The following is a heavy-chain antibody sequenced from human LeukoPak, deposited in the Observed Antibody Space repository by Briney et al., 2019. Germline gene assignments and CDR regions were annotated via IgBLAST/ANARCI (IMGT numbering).Heavy chain of an antibody. CDR1: GFTVSSNY. Sequence: PGGSLRLSCAASGFTVSSNYMSWVRQAPGKGLEWVSVIYSGGSTYYADSVKGRFTISRDNSKNTLYLQMNSLRAEDTAVYYCAREKRAAAGRNYWYFDLWGRGTLVTVSS. CDR2: IYSGGST. CDR3: AREKRAAAGRNYWYFDL. V-gene: IGHV3-66*01. D-gene: IGHD6-13*01. J-gene: IGHJ2*01.